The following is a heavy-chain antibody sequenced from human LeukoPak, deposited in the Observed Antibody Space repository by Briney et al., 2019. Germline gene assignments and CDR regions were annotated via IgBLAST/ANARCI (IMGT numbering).Heavy chain of an antibody. J-gene: IGHJ4*02. Sequence: GGSLRLSCAASGFTFSSYEMNWVRQAPGKGLEWVSYISSSGSTIYYADSVKGRFTISRDNAKNSLYLQMNSLRAEDTAVYYCAREGSSGWLSGYWGQGTLVTVSS. V-gene: IGHV3-48*03. CDR2: ISSSGSTI. CDR1: GFTFSSYE. D-gene: IGHD6-19*01. CDR3: AREGSSGWLSGY.